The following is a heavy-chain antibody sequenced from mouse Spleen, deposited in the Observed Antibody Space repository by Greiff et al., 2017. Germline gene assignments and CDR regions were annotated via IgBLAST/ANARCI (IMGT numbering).Heavy chain of an antibody. V-gene: IGHV5-9-1*02. CDR2: ISSGGDYI. CDR1: GFTFSSYA. J-gene: IGHJ2*01. CDR3: TRDRYYGSSYRFDY. D-gene: IGHD1-1*01. Sequence: EVQLQESGEGLVKPGGSLELSCAASGFTFSSYAMSWVRQTPEKRLEWVAYISSGGDYIYYADTVKGRFTISRDNARNTLYLQMSSLKSEDTAMYYCTRDRYYGSSYRFDYWGQGTTLTVSS.